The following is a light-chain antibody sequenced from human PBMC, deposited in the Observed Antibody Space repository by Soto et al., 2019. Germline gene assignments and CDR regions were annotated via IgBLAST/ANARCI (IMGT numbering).Light chain of an antibody. CDR1: QSVNSR. CDR3: QHYGRSPIT. V-gene: IGKV3-20*01. J-gene: IGKJ5*01. CDR2: GAS. Sequence: IVLTQSPGTLSLSRREIATLSCRASQSVNSRLAWYQHKPGQAPRLLISGASSRATGIPDRFSGSGSATDFTLTISRLEPEDFALYYCQHYGRSPITFGQGTRLEI.